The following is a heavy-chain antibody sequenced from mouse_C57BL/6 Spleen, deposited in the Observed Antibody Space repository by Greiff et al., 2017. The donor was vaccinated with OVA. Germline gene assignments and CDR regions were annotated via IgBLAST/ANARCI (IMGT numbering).Heavy chain of an antibody. Sequence: QVQLKEPGAELVRPGSSVKLSCKASGYTFTSYWMHWVKQRPIQGLEWIGNIDPSDSETHYNQKFKDKATLTVDKSSSTAYMQLSSLTSEDSAVYYCARDSSGYDYWGQGTTLTVSS. CDR2: IDPSDSET. CDR3: ARDSSGYDY. V-gene: IGHV1-52*01. J-gene: IGHJ2*01. D-gene: IGHD3-2*02. CDR1: GYTFTSYW.